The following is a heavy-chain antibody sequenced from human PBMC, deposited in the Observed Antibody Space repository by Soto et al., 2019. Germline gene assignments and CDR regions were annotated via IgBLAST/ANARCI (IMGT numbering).Heavy chain of an antibody. J-gene: IGHJ3*02. D-gene: IGHD3-10*01. Sequence: QVQLVQSGAAVKKTGSSVKVSCKASGGTFRSYTISWVRQAPGQGLEWMGRIIPILGIANYAQKFHGRVAITADKSTSKAYMELSSLRSEDTAVDYCASQPSGRGDIWGQGRMVAVSS. CDR3: ASQPSGRGDI. V-gene: IGHV1-69*02. CDR2: IIPILGIA. CDR1: GGTFRSYT.